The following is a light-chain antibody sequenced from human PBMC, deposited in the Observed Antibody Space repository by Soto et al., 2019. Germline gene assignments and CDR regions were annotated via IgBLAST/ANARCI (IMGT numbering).Light chain of an antibody. CDR3: QKYNSAFALT. V-gene: IGKV1-27*01. J-gene: IGKJ4*01. Sequence: DIQMTQSPSSLSASVGDRVTITCRASQGISNYLAWYQQKPGKVPKLLIYAASTLQSGVLSRFSGSGSGTDFTLTISSLQPEDVATYYCQKYNSAFALTFGGGTKVEIK. CDR1: QGISNY. CDR2: AAS.